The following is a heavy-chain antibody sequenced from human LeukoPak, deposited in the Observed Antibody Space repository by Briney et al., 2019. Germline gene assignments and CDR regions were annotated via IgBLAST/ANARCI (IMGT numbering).Heavy chain of an antibody. V-gene: IGHV4-59*01. D-gene: IGHD5-18*01. CDR1: GGSISSYY. Sequence: SETLSLTCTDSGGSISSYYWSWIRQPPGKGLEWIGYIYYSGSTNYNPSLKSRVTISVDTSKNQFSLKLSSVTAADTAVYYCARDKTSNTAMVAGAFDIWGQGTMVTVSS. J-gene: IGHJ3*02. CDR2: IYYSGST. CDR3: ARDKTSNTAMVAGAFDI.